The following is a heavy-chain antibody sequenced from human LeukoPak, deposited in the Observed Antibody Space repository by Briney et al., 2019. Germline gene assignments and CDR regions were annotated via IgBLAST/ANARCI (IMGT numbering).Heavy chain of an antibody. CDR1: GFPFNSFW. CDR3: AKDGLPHILWWPRDAFDI. V-gene: IGHV3-74*01. Sequence: GGSLRLSCAASGFPFNSFWMHWVRQAPGKGLVWVSDMNEYSTTIRYADSVKGRFTISRDNSKNTLYLQMNSLRAEDTAVYYCAKDGLPHILWWPRDAFDIWGQGTMVTVSS. CDR2: MNEYSTTI. D-gene: IGHD2-21*01. J-gene: IGHJ3*02.